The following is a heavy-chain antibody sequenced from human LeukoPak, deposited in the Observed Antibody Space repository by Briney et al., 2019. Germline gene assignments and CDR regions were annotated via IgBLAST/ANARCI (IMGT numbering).Heavy chain of an antibody. D-gene: IGHD7-27*01. CDR3: ARDTHLGNFDY. J-gene: IGHJ4*02. Sequence: GGSLRLSCAASGYTVSSNYMSWVRQAPGKGLEWVSVIYSGGGTYYADSVKGRFTISRDNSKNTLYLQMNSLRAEDTAVYYCARDTHLGNFDYWGQGTLVTVSS. CDR2: IYSGGGT. V-gene: IGHV3-53*01. CDR1: GYTVSSNY.